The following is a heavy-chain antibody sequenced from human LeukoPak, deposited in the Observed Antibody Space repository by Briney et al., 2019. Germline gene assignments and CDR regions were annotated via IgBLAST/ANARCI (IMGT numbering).Heavy chain of an antibody. V-gene: IGHV4-34*01. CDR2: INHSGST. CDR3: ARAVDTAMATRRYYYYYMDV. D-gene: IGHD5-18*01. CDR1: GGSFSGYY. J-gene: IGHJ6*03. Sequence: SETLSLTCAVYGGSFSGYYWSWIRQPPGKGLEWIGEINHSGSTNYNPSLKSRVTISVDTSKNQFSLKLSSVTAADTAVYYCARAVDTAMATRRYYYYYMDVWGKGTTVTVSS.